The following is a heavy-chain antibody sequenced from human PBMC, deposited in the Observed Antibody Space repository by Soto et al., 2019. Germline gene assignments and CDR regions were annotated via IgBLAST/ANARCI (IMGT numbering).Heavy chain of an antibody. CDR2: IIPIFGTA. V-gene: IGHV1-69*06. J-gene: IGHJ5*02. Sequence: QVQLVQSGAEVKKPGSSVKVSCKASGGTFSSYAISWVRQAPGQGLEWMGGIIPIFGTANYAQKFQGRVTITADKSTSTAYMELSSLRSEDTAVYYCARDLGRDTAMVPSWFDPWGQGTLVTVSS. CDR3: ARDLGRDTAMVPSWFDP. D-gene: IGHD5-18*01. CDR1: GGTFSSYA.